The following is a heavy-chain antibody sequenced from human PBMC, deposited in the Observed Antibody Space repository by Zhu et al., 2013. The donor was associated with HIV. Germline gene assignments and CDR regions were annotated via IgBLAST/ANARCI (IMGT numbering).Heavy chain of an antibody. CDR2: INAGDGNT. CDR1: GYTFTNYP. CDR3: ASSIDKVAFDY. V-gene: IGHV1-3*01. D-gene: IGHD3-22*01. Sequence: QVQLVQSGAEVKKPGASVKVSCKASGYTFTNYPIHWMRQAPGQRLEWMAWINAGDGNTKYSQKFQGRVTLTRDTSASTAYMEVSGLRSEDTAVYYCASSIDKVAFDYWGQGTLVTVSS. J-gene: IGHJ4*02.